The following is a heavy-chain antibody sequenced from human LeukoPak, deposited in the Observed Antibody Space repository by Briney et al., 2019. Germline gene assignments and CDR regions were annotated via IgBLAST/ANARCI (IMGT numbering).Heavy chain of an antibody. J-gene: IGHJ5*02. V-gene: IGHV1-2*02. D-gene: IGHD1-26*01. CDR3: ASRVGWELT. CDR1: GYTFTGYY. Sequence: ASVKVSCKASGYTFTGYYMHWVRQAPGQGLEWMGWINPNSGGTNYAQKFQGRVTITADKSTSTAYMELSSLRSEDTAVYYCASRVGWELTWGQGTLVTVSS. CDR2: INPNSGGT.